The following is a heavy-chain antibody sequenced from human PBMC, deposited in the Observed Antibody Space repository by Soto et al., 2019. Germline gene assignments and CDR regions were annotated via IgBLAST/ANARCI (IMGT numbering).Heavy chain of an antibody. CDR1: GGSFSGYY. CDR3: ARVPLLNPGIAVAGTNPAPYYFDY. D-gene: IGHD6-19*01. CDR2: INHSGST. J-gene: IGHJ4*02. V-gene: IGHV4-34*01. Sequence: PSETLSLTCAVYGGSFSGYYWSWIRQPPGKGLEWIGEINHSGSTNYNPSLKSRVTISVDTSKNQFSLKLSSVTAADTAVYYCARVPLLNPGIAVAGTNPAPYYFDYWGQGTLVTVSS.